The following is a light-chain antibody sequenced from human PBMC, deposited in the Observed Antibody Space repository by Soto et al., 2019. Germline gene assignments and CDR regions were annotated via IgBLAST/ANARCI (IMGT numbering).Light chain of an antibody. CDR1: QTVSNQ. CDR2: DSS. Sequence: EIVLTQSPVTLSLSPGERATLSCRASQTVSNQFAWYQQKPGQAPRLLIYDSSRRVTGIPARFSGSGSGTDFTLTLSSLEPEDFAVYYCQQRAGSSTFGQGTRLEI. J-gene: IGKJ5*01. V-gene: IGKV3-11*01. CDR3: QQRAGSST.